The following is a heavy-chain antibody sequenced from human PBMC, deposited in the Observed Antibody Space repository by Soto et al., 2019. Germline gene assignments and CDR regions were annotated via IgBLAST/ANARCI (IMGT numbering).Heavy chain of an antibody. CDR3: ARVRARLLSHAFDF. V-gene: IGHV4-34*01. J-gene: IGHJ3*01. CDR1: GGSFTDYY. CDR2: INHSGST. D-gene: IGHD3-16*02. Sequence: QVQLQQWGAGLLKPSETLSLTCAVYGGSFTDYYWTWIPQPPGKGLEWMGEINHSGSTNYNPSLKNRVTISLDTSKNQFSLKVNSVTAADTAVYFCARVRARLLSHAFDFWGQGTLVTVSS.